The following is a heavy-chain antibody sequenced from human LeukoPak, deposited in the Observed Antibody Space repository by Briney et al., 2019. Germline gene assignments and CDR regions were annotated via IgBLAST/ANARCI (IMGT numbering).Heavy chain of an antibody. J-gene: IGHJ4*02. V-gene: IGHV6-1*01. D-gene: IGHD6-19*01. CDR2: TYYKSAWYN. CDR3: ARGTGWPQFDY. Sequence: SQTLSLTCAISGDSVSRDSIAWNWIRQSPSRGLEWLGRTYYKSAWYNDYAASVKGRITINPDTSKNQFYLHLNSVTPEDTAVYYCARGTGWPQFDYWGQGTLVTVSS. CDR1: GDSVSRDSIA.